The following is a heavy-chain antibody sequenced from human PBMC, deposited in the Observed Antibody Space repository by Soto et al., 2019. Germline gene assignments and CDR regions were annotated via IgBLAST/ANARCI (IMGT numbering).Heavy chain of an antibody. Sequence: QVQLVQSGAEVKKPGSSVKVSCKASGGTFSSYTISWVRQAPGQGLEWMGRIIPILGIANYAQKFQGRVTLTADKPTSTAYMEVSRLRSEDTGVYYCTWGDGYNDYYLDYWGQGTLVTVSS. D-gene: IGHD5-12*01. CDR3: TWGDGYNDYYLDY. V-gene: IGHV1-69*02. J-gene: IGHJ4*02. CDR2: IIPILGIA. CDR1: GGTFSSYT.